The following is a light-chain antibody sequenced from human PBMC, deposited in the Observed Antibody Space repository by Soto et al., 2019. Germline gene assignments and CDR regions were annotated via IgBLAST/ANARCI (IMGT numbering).Light chain of an antibody. CDR1: QSISSW. CDR2: DAS. V-gene: IGKV1-5*01. J-gene: IGKJ1*01. CDR3: QQYNSYWT. Sequence: DIPMTQSPSTLSASVGDRVTITCRASQSISSWLAWYQQKPGKAPKLLIYDASSLESGVPSRFSGSGSGTEFTLTISSLQPDDFATYYCQQYNSYWTFGQGTMVDI.